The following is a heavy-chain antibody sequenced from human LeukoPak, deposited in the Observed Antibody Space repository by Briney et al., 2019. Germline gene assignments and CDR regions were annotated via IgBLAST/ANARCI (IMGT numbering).Heavy chain of an antibody. Sequence: GVSLRLSCAASGFTFSSYAMHWVRQPTGKGLEWVSGIGTDGDTYYPGSVKGRFTISRENAKNSLYLQMNSLRAGDTAVYYCARALGTTQFDYWGQGTLVTVSS. CDR1: GFTFSSYA. CDR2: IGTDGDT. CDR3: ARALGTTQFDY. D-gene: IGHD1-26*01. V-gene: IGHV3-13*01. J-gene: IGHJ4*02.